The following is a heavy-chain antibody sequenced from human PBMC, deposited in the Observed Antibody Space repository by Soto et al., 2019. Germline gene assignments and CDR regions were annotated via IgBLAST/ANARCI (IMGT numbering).Heavy chain of an antibody. CDR2: IYYSGST. CDR1: GGSISSGGYY. V-gene: IGHV4-31*03. J-gene: IGHJ4*02. D-gene: IGHD5-18*01. CDR3: ARANNVDTAMGGYFDY. Sequence: QVQLQESGPGLAKPSQTLSLTCTVSGGSISSGGYYWSWIRQHPGKGLEWIGYIYYSGSTYYNPSLKSRVTISVDTSKNQFSLKLSSVTAADTAVYYCARANNVDTAMGGYFDYWGQGTLVTVSS.